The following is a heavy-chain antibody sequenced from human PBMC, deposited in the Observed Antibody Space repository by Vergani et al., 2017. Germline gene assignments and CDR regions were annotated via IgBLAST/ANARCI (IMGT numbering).Heavy chain of an antibody. CDR3: ARKALTGGSPSYYYYGMDV. CDR1: GGTFSSYA. Sequence: QVQLVQSGAEVKKPGSSVKVSCKASGGTFSSYAISWVRQAPGQGLEWMGGIIPIFGTANYAQKFQGRVTITADESTSTAYMELSSLRSEDTAVYYCARKALTGGSPSYYYYGMDVWGQGTPVTVSS. CDR2: IIPIFGTA. V-gene: IGHV1-69*01. D-gene: IGHD2-8*02. J-gene: IGHJ6*02.